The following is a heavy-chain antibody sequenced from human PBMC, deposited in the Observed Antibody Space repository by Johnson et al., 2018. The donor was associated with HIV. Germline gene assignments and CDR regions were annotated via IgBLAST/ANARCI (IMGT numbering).Heavy chain of an antibody. J-gene: IGHJ3*01. V-gene: IGHV3-53*01. Sequence: VQLVESGGGLIQPGGSLRLSCVASGFTVSSNYMSWVRQAPGKGLEWVSVFYSGGSTYYADSVKGRFIISRDNSKNTLYLQMNSLRAEDTAVYYCATPLGGWRWGDAFDVWGQGTMVTVSS. D-gene: IGHD3-16*01. CDR1: GFTVSSNY. CDR3: ATPLGGWRWGDAFDV. CDR2: FYSGGST.